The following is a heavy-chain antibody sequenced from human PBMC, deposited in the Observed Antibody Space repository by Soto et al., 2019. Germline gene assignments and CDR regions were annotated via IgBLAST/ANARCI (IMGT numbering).Heavy chain of an antibody. D-gene: IGHD2-8*01. CDR1: GFTFSDYY. CDR3: ARDRQSCTNGVCLYYFDY. J-gene: IGHJ4*02. CDR2: ISSSGSTI. V-gene: IGHV3-11*01. Sequence: GGSLRLSCAASGFTFSDYYMSWIRQAPGKGLEWVSYISSSGSTIYYADSVKGRLTISRDNAKNSLYLQMNSLRAEDTAVYYCARDRQSCTNGVCLYYFDYWGQGTLVTVSS.